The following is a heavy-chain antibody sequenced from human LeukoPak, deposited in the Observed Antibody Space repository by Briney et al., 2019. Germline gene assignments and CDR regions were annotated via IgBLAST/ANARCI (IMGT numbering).Heavy chain of an antibody. D-gene: IGHD5-18*01. V-gene: IGHV4-59*01. CDR3: ARDRYIYGSDDRWFDP. CDR2: IYYSGST. CDR1: GVSISSYY. Sequence: SETLSLTCTVSGVSISSYYWSWIRQPPGKGLEWIGYIYYSGSTNYNPSLKSRVTISVDTSKNQFSLKLSSVTAADTAVYYCARDRYIYGSDDRWFDPWGQGTLVTVSS. J-gene: IGHJ5*02.